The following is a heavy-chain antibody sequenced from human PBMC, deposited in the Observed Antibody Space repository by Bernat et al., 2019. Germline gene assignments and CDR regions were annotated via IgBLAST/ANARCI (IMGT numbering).Heavy chain of an antibody. V-gene: IGHV3-7*01. CDR2: INDDGSEE. CDR3: EKRPGYRIGMEF. D-gene: IGHD6-13*01. J-gene: IGHJ6*02. CDR1: GFSVSSYC. Sequence: EVQLVESGGGLVQPGGSRRLSCVGSGFSVSSYCMTWVRQPPGKGLEWVASINDDGSEEQYVDSVKGRFTISRNNTKNLLYLQMNSMRVEDAAVFYCEKRPGYRIGMEFWGQGTTVTVSS.